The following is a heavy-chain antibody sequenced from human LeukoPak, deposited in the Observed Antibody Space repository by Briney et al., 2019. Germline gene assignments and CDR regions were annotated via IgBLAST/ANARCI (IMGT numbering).Heavy chain of an antibody. Sequence: GASVKVSCKASGYTFTGYYMHWVRQAPGQGLEWVGWINPNSGGTNYAQKFQGRVTMTRDTSISTAYMELSRLRSDDTAVYYCARDEALYYYGSGSQSTWGQGTLVTVSS. J-gene: IGHJ5*02. V-gene: IGHV1-2*02. CDR1: GYTFTGYY. CDR2: INPNSGGT. D-gene: IGHD3-10*01. CDR3: ARDEALYYYGSGSQST.